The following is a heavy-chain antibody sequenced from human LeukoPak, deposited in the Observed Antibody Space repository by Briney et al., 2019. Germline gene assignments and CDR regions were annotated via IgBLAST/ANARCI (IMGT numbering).Heavy chain of an antibody. CDR3: ARGYYDFWSGYFAGILCY. D-gene: IGHD3-3*01. CDR2: INPNSGGT. V-gene: IGHV1-2*02. CDR1: GYTFTGYY. Sequence: ASVKVSCKASGYTFTGYYMHWVRQAPGQGLEWMGWINPNSGGTNYAQKFQGRVTMTRDTSISTAYMELSRLRSDDTAVYYCARGYYDFWSGYFAGILCYWGQGTLVTVTS. J-gene: IGHJ4*02.